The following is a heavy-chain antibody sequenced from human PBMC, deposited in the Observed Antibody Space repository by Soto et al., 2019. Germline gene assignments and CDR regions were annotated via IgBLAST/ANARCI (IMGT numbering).Heavy chain of an antibody. J-gene: IGHJ5*01. V-gene: IGHV4-59*01. CDR3: VRESFHNRYCSSTSCEASGWFDS. Sequence: SETLSLTCTVSGGSISSYYWSWIRQPPGKGLEWIGYIYYRGSTNYNPSLKSRVTISVDTSKNQFSLNVSSVTAADTAVYYCVRESFHNRYCSSTSCEASGWFDSWGQGTRVTVSS. CDR1: GGSISSYY. D-gene: IGHD2-2*01. CDR2: IYYRGST.